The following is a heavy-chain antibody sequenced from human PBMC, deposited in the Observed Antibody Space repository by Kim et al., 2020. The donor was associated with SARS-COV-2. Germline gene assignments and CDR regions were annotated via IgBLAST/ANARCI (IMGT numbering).Heavy chain of an antibody. Sequence: ADSVKGRFTISRDNAKNSLYLQMNSLRAEDTALYHCARGFGELYEVPFDYWGQGTLVTVSS. V-gene: IGHV3-20*01. CDR3: ARGFGELYEVPFDY. D-gene: IGHD3-10*01. J-gene: IGHJ4*02.